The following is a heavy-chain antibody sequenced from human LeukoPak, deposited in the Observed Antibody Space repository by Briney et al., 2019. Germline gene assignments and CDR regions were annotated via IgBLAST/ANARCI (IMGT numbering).Heavy chain of an antibody. CDR2: VSGSGGKT. J-gene: IGHJ6*03. V-gene: IGHV3-23*01. D-gene: IGHD6-19*01. CDR1: GFTFNNYA. CDR3: AKGSRYNSGLLHYMDV. Sequence: GGSLRLSCAASGFTFNNYAMSWVRQAPGKGLEWVSAVSGSGGKTNYVDSVTGRFTISRNNSKNTVHLQVERLRVEDTAVYYCAKGSRYNSGLLHYMDVWGKGTTVTVSS.